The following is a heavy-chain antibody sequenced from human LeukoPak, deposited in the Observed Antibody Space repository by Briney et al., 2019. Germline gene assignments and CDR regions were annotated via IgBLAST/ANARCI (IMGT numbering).Heavy chain of an antibody. Sequence: GGSLRLSCAASGFTFNDYAMHWVRQGPGKGLEWVSGISWNSHSIGYADAVRGRFTISRDNAKNSLHLQMNSLRAEDTAFYYCVKDLDREASSPFAYWGQGTLVTVSS. CDR2: ISWNSHSI. D-gene: IGHD2-2*03. CDR3: VKDLDREASSPFAY. J-gene: IGHJ4*02. CDR1: GFTFNDYA. V-gene: IGHV3-9*01.